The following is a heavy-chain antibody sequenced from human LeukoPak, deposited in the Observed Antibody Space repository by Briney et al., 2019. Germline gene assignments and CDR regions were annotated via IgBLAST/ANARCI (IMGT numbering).Heavy chain of an antibody. Sequence: AEGSLRLSCAASGFTFSSYSMNWVRQAPGKGLEWVSSISSSSSYIYYADSVKGRFTISRDNAKNSLFLQMNSLRAEDTALYYCARGEIVGYCSGGSCYRPIDIWGQGTMVTVSS. CDR2: ISSSSSYI. J-gene: IGHJ3*02. CDR1: GFTFSSYS. CDR3: ARGEIVGYCSGGSCYRPIDI. D-gene: IGHD2-15*01. V-gene: IGHV3-21*04.